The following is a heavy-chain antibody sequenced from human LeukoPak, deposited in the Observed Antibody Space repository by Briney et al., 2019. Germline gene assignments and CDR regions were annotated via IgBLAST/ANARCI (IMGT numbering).Heavy chain of an antibody. CDR2: IYSSGST. J-gene: IGHJ4*02. Sequence: PSETLSLTCTVSGGSISRYYWGWIRQPPGKVLEWIGYIYSSGSTNYNPSLKSRVNISVDTSKNQFSLKLSSVTAADTAVYYCARERTYYFDYWGQGTQVTVSS. CDR3: ARERTYYFDY. CDR1: GGSISRYY. V-gene: IGHV4-4*08.